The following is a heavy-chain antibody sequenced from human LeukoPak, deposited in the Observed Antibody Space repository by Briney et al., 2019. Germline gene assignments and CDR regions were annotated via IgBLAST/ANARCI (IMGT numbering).Heavy chain of an antibody. CDR2: MNPNSGNT. D-gene: IGHD1-26*01. CDR3: AKAEASRSSGKILGY. CDR1: GYTFTSYD. V-gene: IGHV1-8*01. Sequence: ASVKVSCKASGYTFTSYDINWVRQATGQGLEWMGWMNPNSGNTGYAQKFQGRVTMTRNTSISTAYMELSSLTSEDTAMYYCAKAEASRSSGKILGYWGQGTLVTVSS. J-gene: IGHJ4*02.